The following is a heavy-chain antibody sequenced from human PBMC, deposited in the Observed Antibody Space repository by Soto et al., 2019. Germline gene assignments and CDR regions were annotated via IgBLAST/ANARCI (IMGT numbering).Heavy chain of an antibody. Sequence: GGSLRLSCAAAGFTLSSYEMHSVRQAPGKGLEWVSYISSSGSTIYYADSVKGRFTISRDNAKNSLYLQMNSLRAEDTAVYYCARDQKYYYDSSGYFADWGQGTLVTFSS. CDR2: ISSSGSTI. CDR1: GFTLSSYE. J-gene: IGHJ4*02. D-gene: IGHD3-22*01. V-gene: IGHV3-48*03. CDR3: ARDQKYYYDSSGYFAD.